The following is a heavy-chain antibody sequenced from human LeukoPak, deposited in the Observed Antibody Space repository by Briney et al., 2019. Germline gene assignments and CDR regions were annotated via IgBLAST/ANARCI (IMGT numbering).Heavy chain of an antibody. CDR1: GGSFSGYY. D-gene: IGHD6-13*01. V-gene: IGHV4-34*01. CDR2: INHSGST. Sequence: PSETLSLTCAVYGGSFSGYYWSWIRQPPGKGLEWIGEINHSGSTNYNPSLKSRVTISVDTSKNQFSLKLSSVTAADTAIYYCASSSRRDWYFDLWGRGTLVTVSS. J-gene: IGHJ2*01. CDR3: ASSSRRDWYFDL.